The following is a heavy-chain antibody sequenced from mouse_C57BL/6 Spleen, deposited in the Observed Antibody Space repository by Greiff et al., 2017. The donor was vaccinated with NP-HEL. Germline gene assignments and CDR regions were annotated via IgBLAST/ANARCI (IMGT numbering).Heavy chain of an antibody. V-gene: IGHV1-19*01. CDR3: ARIYYDYDGYAMDY. D-gene: IGHD2-4*01. Sequence: VQLKQSGPVLVKPGASVKMSCKASGYTFTDYYMNWVKQSHGKSLEWIGVINPYNGGTSYNQKFKGKATLTVDKSSSTAYMELNSLTSDDSAVYYCARIYYDYDGYAMDYWGQGTSVTVSS. J-gene: IGHJ4*01. CDR1: GYTFTDYY. CDR2: INPYNGGT.